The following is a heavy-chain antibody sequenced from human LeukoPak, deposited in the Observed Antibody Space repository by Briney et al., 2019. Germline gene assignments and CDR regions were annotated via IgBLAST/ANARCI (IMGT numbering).Heavy chain of an antibody. CDR3: AKDKD. Sequence: ASVKVSCKASGYTFTSYAMHWVRQAPGQRLEWMGWINPDTGGPNYAQKFQGRVTMTRDTSISTVYLELSRLTSDDTAVYYCAKDKDWGQGTLVTVSS. V-gene: IGHV1-2*02. CDR2: INPDTGGP. CDR1: GYTFTSYA. J-gene: IGHJ4*02.